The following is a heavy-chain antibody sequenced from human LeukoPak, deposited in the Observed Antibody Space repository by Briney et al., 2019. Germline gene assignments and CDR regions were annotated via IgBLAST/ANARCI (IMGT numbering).Heavy chain of an antibody. CDR1: GGSISSGSYY. D-gene: IGHD4-11*01. Sequence: PSETLSLTCTVSGGSISSGSYYWSWIRQPAGKGLEWIGRIYTSGSTNYNPSLKSRVTISVDTSKNQFSLKLSSVTAADTAVYYCAAQGGSTVTTIDYWGQGTLVTVSS. CDR3: AAQGGSTVTTIDY. V-gene: IGHV4-61*02. CDR2: IYTSGST. J-gene: IGHJ4*02.